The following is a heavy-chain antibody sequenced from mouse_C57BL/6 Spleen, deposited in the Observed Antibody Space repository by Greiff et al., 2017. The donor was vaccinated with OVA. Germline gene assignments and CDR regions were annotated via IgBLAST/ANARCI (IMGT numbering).Heavy chain of an antibody. V-gene: IGHV5-9*01. Sequence: DVKLVESGGGLVKPGGSLKLSCAASGFTFSSYTMSWVRQTPEKRLEWVATISGGGGNTYYPDSVKGRFTISRDNAKNTLYLQMSSLRSEDTALYYCARRTGIYYDYDGYFDVWGTGTTVTVSS. CDR3: ARRTGIYYDYDGYFDV. CDR2: ISGGGGNT. D-gene: IGHD2-4*01. J-gene: IGHJ1*03. CDR1: GFTFSSYT.